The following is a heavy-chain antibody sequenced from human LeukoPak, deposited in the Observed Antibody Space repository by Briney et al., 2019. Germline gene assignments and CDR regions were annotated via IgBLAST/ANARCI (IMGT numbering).Heavy chain of an antibody. D-gene: IGHD6-19*01. CDR1: GYTFTTYD. CDR3: ARGRGSGHKENWFDP. Sequence: KPGASVKVSCKASGYTFTTYDINWVRQAAGQGLEWLGWMNPNSGNTGYTQKVQGRVTMTRNTSISTAYMELSSLRSEDTAVYYCARGRGSGHKENWFDPWGQGTLVTVSS. CDR2: MNPNSGNT. J-gene: IGHJ5*02. V-gene: IGHV1-8*01.